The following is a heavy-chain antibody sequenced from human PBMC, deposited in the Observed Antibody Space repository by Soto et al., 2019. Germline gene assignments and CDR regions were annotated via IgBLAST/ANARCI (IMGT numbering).Heavy chain of an antibody. V-gene: IGHV4-39*01. CDR3: ARQIGEQQLPMDWFDP. J-gene: IGHJ5*02. CDR1: GGSISSSSYY. CDR2: IYYSGST. D-gene: IGHD6-13*01. Sequence: QLQLQESGPGLVKPSETLSLTCTVSGGSISSSSYYWGWIRQPPGKGLEWIGSIYYSGSTYYNPSLKSRVTISVDTSKNQFSLKLSSVTAADTAVYYCARQIGEQQLPMDWFDPWGQGTLVTVSS.